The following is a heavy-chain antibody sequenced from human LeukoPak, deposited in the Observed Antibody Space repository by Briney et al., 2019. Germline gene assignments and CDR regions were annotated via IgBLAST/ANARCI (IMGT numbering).Heavy chain of an antibody. D-gene: IGHD1-26*01. CDR1: GFTFSSYA. CDR3: AKNQWEPFSPGGY. V-gene: IGHV3-23*01. Sequence: GGSLRLSCAASGFTFSSYAMSWVRQAPGKGLEWVSAISGSGGSTYYADSVKGRFAISRDNSKNTLYLQMNSLRAEDTAVYYCAKNQWEPFSPGGYWGQGTLVTVSS. J-gene: IGHJ4*02. CDR2: ISGSGGST.